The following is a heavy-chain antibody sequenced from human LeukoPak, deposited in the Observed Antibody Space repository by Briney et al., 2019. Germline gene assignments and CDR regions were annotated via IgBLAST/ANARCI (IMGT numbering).Heavy chain of an antibody. CDR1: GESLNGHY. D-gene: IGHD1-26*01. Sequence: SETLSPTCAVYGESLNGHYWSWIRQSPGKGLEWIGEGSERGGTKFNPSLKSRVTISADTSKNQFSLKLSSVTAADTAVYHCAKNGQSGFSFDPWGRGTQVTVSS. J-gene: IGHJ5*02. CDR3: AKNGQSGFSFDP. V-gene: IGHV4-34*01. CDR2: GSERGGT.